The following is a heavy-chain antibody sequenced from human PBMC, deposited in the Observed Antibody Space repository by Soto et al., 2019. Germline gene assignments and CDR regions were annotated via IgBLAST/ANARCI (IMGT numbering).Heavy chain of an antibody. Sequence: PSETLSLTCTVSGGSISSYFWSWLRQPPGKGLEWIGYIYDTGSTNDNPSLKTRVTISVDTSKNQFSLKLRSVTAADTAVYYCARSYDSNGYYLNWGQGTLVTVS. D-gene: IGHD3-22*01. CDR3: ARSYDSNGYYLN. CDR1: GGSISSYF. CDR2: IYDTGST. V-gene: IGHV4-59*01. J-gene: IGHJ4*02.